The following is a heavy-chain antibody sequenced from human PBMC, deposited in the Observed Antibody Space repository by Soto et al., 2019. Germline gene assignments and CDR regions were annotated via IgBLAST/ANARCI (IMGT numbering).Heavy chain of an antibody. CDR2: ISGPSSST. J-gene: IGHJ6*02. CDR3: ARDRAQYYDFWSGYQPYYYYGMDV. CDR1: GFTFGDYT. D-gene: IGHD3-3*01. Sequence: EGSLRLSCDASGFTFGDYTMTWVRQAPGKGLEWVSTISGPSSSTYYADSVKGRFTVSRDNSKNTLYLQMNSLRAEDTAVYYCARDRAQYYDFWSGYQPYYYYGMDVWGQGTTVTVSS. V-gene: IGHV3-23*01.